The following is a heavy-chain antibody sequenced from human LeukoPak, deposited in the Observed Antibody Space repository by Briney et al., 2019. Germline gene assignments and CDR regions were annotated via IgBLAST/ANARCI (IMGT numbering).Heavy chain of an antibody. CDR3: ARDGQEYDTGFFDY. V-gene: IGHV1-46*01. CDR2: INPSGGST. CDR1: GYTFTSFY. D-gene: IGHD1-1*01. Sequence: ASVKVSCKASGYTFTSFYMHWVRQAPGQGLEWMGIINPSGGSTSYAQKFQGRVTMTRDTSTSTVHVELSSLRSEDTAVYYCARDGQEYDTGFFDYWGQGTLVTVSS. J-gene: IGHJ4*02.